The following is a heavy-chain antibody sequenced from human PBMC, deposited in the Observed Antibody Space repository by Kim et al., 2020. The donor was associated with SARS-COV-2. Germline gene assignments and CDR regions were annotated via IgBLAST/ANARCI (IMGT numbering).Heavy chain of an antibody. V-gene: IGHV3-7*01. J-gene: IGHJ4*02. CDR1: GFMFRSYW. Sequence: GSLRLSCAASGFMFRSYWMSWVRQAPGKGLEWVAKINEDGSQIYSVDSLRGRLTISRDNAKNSLYLRMNSPRAEDTAVYYCATWTNGGLDSWGQGTLVT. CDR2: INEDGSQI. D-gene: IGHD3-10*01. CDR3: ATWTNGGLDS.